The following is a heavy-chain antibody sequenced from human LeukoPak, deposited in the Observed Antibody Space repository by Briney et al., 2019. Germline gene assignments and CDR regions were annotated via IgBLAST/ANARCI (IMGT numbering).Heavy chain of an antibody. D-gene: IGHD6-13*01. J-gene: IGHJ4*02. CDR2: ISSNGGST. CDR3: VKVQYSSSWPPYFDY. V-gene: IGHV3-64D*06. Sequence: GGSLRLSCSASGFTFSSCAMHWVRQAPGKGLEYVSAISSNGGSTYYADSVKGRFTISRDNSKSTLYLQMSSLRAEDTAVYYCVKVQYSSSWPPYFDYWGQGTLVTVSS. CDR1: GFTFSSCA.